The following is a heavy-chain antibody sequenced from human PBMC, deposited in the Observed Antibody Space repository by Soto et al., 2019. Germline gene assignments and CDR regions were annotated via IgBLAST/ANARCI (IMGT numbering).Heavy chain of an antibody. CDR1: GGSITGGDYY. CDR3: ARQINNWTGSINH. J-gene: IGHJ5*02. D-gene: IGHD1-1*01. V-gene: IGHV4-30-4*01. CDR2: IHYSGST. Sequence: SETLSLTCTVSGGSITGGDYYWNWIRLTPGKGLEWIGYIHYSGSTYYDPSLSSRVTISMDTSKNQFSLRLSSVSAADTAVYYCARQINNWTGSINHWGQGTRVTVYS.